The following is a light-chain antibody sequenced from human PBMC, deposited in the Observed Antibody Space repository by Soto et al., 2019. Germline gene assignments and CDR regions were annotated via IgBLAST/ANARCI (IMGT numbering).Light chain of an antibody. CDR2: DAS. Sequence: IVSTQSPATLSLSPGERATLSCRASQSVSSYLAWYQQKPGQPPRLLIYDASNRPSVTPARFSGSGSGTDFTLTISSLEPEDFAVYYCQQRFSGYSFGQGTKLEIK. CDR3: QQRFSGYS. V-gene: IGKV3-11*01. CDR1: QSVSSY. J-gene: IGKJ2*03.